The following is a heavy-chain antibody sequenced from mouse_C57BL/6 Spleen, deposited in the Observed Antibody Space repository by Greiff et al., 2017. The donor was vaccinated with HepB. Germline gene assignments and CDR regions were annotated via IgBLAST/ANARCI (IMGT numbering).Heavy chain of an antibody. Sequence: QVQLKESGAELVKPGASVKMSCKASGYTFTSYWITWVKQRPGQGLEWIGDIYPGSGSTNYNEKFKSKATLTVDTSSSTAYMQLSSLTSEDSAVYYCARDDGYYLFAYWGQGTLVTVSA. J-gene: IGHJ3*01. CDR3: ARDDGYYLFAY. D-gene: IGHD2-3*01. V-gene: IGHV1-55*01. CDR2: IYPGSGST. CDR1: GYTFTSYW.